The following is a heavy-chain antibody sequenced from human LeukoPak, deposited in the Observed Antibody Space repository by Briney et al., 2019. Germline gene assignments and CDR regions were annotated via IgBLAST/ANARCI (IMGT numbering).Heavy chain of an antibody. Sequence: GGSLRLSCAASGFTFSSYEMNWVRQAPGKGLEWVSYISSSGSTIYYADSVKGRFTISRDNAKNSLYLQMNSLRAEDTAVYYCARGGGYYLYYFDYWGQGTLVTVSS. CDR2: ISSSGSTI. CDR1: GFTFSSYE. D-gene: IGHD3-10*01. V-gene: IGHV3-48*03. CDR3: ARGGGYYLYYFDY. J-gene: IGHJ4*02.